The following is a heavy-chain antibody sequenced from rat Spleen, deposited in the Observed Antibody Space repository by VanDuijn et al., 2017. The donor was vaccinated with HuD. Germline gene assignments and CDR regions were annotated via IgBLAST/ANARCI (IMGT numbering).Heavy chain of an antibody. J-gene: IGHJ2*01. CDR3: ATDWLRGY. Sequence: EVQLVESGGGPVQPGRSLRLSCVASGFTFNKYWMTWIRQAPGQGLEWVAYISSGGGGTYYPDSVKGRFTISRDNAKSTLYLQMDSLRSEDTATYYCATDWLRGYGCQGVIVTVSS. V-gene: IGHV5-31*01. CDR2: ISSGGGGT. CDR1: GFTFNKYW. D-gene: IGHD3-1*01.